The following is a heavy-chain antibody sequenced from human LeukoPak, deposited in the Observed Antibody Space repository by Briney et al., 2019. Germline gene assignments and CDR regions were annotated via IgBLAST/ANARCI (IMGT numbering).Heavy chain of an antibody. CDR3: ARDLIPRGYSGYGYFDY. CDR2: IYYSGST. Sequence: TSETLSLTCTVSGGSISSGDYYWSWIRQPPGKGLEWIGYIYYSGSTYYNPSLKSRVTISVDTSKNQFSLKLSSVTAADTAVYYCARDLIPRGYSGYGYFDYWGQGTLVTVSS. V-gene: IGHV4-30-4*08. CDR1: GGSISSGDYY. D-gene: IGHD5-12*01. J-gene: IGHJ4*02.